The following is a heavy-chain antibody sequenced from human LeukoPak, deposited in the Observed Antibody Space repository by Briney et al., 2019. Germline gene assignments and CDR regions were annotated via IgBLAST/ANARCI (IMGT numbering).Heavy chain of an antibody. Sequence: SETLSLTCTVSGGSISSSSYYWGWIRQPPGKGLEWIGSIYYSGSTYYNPSLKSRVTISVDTSKNQFSLKLSSVTAADTAVYYCARGRIFELVRNAFDIWGQGTMVTVSS. CDR3: ARGRIFELVRNAFDI. CDR2: IYYSGST. J-gene: IGHJ3*02. V-gene: IGHV4-39*07. CDR1: GGSISSSSYY. D-gene: IGHD6-13*01.